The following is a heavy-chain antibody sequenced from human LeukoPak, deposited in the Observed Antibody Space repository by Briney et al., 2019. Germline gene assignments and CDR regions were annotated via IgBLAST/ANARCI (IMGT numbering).Heavy chain of an antibody. D-gene: IGHD3-22*01. Sequence: SETLSLTCTVSGGSISSSSYYWGWIRQPPGKGLEWIGSIYYSGSTYYNPSLKSRVTISVDTSKNQFSLKLSSVTAADTAVYFCARRGPNYYDSSGPLLNDAFDIWGQGTMVTVSS. CDR2: IYYSGST. J-gene: IGHJ3*02. V-gene: IGHV4-39*01. CDR1: GGSISSSSYY. CDR3: ARRGPNYYDSSGPLLNDAFDI.